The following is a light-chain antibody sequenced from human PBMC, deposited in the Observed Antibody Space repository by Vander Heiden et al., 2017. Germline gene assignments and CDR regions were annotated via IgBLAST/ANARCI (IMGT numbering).Light chain of an antibody. CDR1: VLAKKY. CDR2: KDR. J-gene: IGLJ3*02. CDR3: YSAADNRGV. Sequence: SYELTQPSSVSVSPGQTARITCSGDVLAKKYARWFQQKPGQAPVLVIYKDRERPSGIPERFSGSSSGTIVTLTISGAQVEDEADYYCYSAADNRGVFGGGTKLTVL. V-gene: IGLV3-27*01.